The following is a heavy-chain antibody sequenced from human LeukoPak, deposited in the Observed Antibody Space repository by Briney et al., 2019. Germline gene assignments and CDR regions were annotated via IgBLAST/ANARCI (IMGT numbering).Heavy chain of an antibody. Sequence: GASLRLSCAASGFTFRDYWMAWVRQAPGKGLEWVSGISWNSGSIGYADSVKGRFTISRDNAKNSLYLQMNSLRAEDTALYYCAKGSGFSSSSGHFDYWGQGTLVTVSS. CDR1: GFTFRDYW. J-gene: IGHJ4*02. CDR3: AKGSGFSSSSGHFDY. D-gene: IGHD6-6*01. V-gene: IGHV3-9*01. CDR2: ISWNSGSI.